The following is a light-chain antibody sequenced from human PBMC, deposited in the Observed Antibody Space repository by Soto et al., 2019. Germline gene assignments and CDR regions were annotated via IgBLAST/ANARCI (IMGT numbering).Light chain of an antibody. CDR2: DVT. CDR3: CSFAGSYTLGV. V-gene: IGLV2-11*01. J-gene: IGLJ3*02. CDR1: SSDVGGYNY. Sequence: QSALTQPRSLSGSPVQSVTVSCTATSSDVGGYNYVSWYKHHQGKAPKLIIYDVTKRPSGVPDRFTGSKSGNTASLTISGLQAEDEADYYCCSFAGSYTLGVFGGGTKVTVL.